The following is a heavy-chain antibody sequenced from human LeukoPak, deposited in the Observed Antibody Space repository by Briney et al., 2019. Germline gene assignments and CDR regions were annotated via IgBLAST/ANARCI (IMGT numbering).Heavy chain of an antibody. CDR3: ANLAAVPPETYDFWSGYYNDY. CDR2: ISGSGGST. CDR1: GFTFSSYA. Sequence: GGSLRLSCAASGFTFSSYAMSWVRQAPGKGLEWVSAISGSGGSTYYADSVKGRFTISRDNSKNTLYLQMNSLRPEDTAVYYCANLAAVPPETYDFWSGYYNDYWGQGTLVTVPS. V-gene: IGHV3-23*01. J-gene: IGHJ4*02. D-gene: IGHD3-3*01.